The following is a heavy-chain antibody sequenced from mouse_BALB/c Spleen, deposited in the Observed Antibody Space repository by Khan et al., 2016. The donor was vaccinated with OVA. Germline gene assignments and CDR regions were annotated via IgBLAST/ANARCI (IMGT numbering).Heavy chain of an antibody. CDR1: GYSITSDFA. CDR2: ISYSGST. J-gene: IGHJ3*01. Sequence: EVELVESGPGLVKPSQSLSLTCTVTGYSITSDFAWNWIRQFPGSKLEWMGYISYSGSTTYNPSLKSRISITRDTSKNQFFLQLNSVTTEDTATYYCARWFTYWGQGTLVTVSA. CDR3: ARWFTY. V-gene: IGHV3-2*02.